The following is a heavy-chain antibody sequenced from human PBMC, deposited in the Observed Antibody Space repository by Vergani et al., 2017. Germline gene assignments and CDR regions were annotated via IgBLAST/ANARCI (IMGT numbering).Heavy chain of an antibody. CDR2: ISSSSSYI. CDR1: GFPFSSYS. Sequence: EVQLVESGGGLVKPGGSLRLSCAASGFPFSSYSMNWVRQAPGKGLEWVSSISSSSSYIYYADSVKGRFTISRDNAKNSLYLQMNSLRAEDTAVYYCARATTVTTAGGFDPWGQGTLVTASS. D-gene: IGHD4-11*01. CDR3: ARATTVTTAGGFDP. J-gene: IGHJ5*02. V-gene: IGHV3-21*01.